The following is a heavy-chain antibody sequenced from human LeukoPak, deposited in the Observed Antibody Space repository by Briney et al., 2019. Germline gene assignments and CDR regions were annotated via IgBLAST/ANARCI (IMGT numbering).Heavy chain of an antibody. V-gene: IGHV1-8*01. CDR2: MNPNSGNT. Sequence: GASVKVSCKASGYTFTSYDINWVRQATGQGLEWMGWMNPNSGNTGYAQKFQGRVTMTRNTSIRTAYMELSSLRSEDTAVYYCARGSIAMFTFSLRHWGQGTLVTVSS. CDR3: ARGSIAMFTFSLRH. CDR1: GYTFTSYD. D-gene: IGHD3-10*02. J-gene: IGHJ4*02.